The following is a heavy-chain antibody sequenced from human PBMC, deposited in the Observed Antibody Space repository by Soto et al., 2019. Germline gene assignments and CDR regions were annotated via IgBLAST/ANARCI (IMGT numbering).Heavy chain of an antibody. Sequence: SETLSLTCVVYGGSFSAYYYSWIRQPPGKGLEWIGEINHSGSTNYNPSLKSRVTISIDTSRSQFSLKLSSVTAADTAVYYCAIGPTYYYDSRSYGMDVWGQGTTVTVSS. CDR1: GGSFSAYY. CDR3: AIGPTYYYDSRSYGMDV. D-gene: IGHD3-22*01. V-gene: IGHV4-34*01. J-gene: IGHJ6*02. CDR2: INHSGST.